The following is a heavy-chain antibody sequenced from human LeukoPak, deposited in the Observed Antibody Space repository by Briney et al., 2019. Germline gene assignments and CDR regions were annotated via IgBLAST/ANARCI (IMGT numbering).Heavy chain of an antibody. CDR2: ISYDGSNK. Sequence: GGSLRLSCAASGFTFSSYAMHWVRQAPGKGLEWVAVISYDGSNKYYADSVKGRFTISRDNSKNTLYLQMNSLRAEDTAVYYCARGFLAQPTGFGIWGQGTMVTVSS. CDR3: ARGFLAQPTGFGI. CDR1: GFTFSSYA. J-gene: IGHJ3*02. V-gene: IGHV3-30*04.